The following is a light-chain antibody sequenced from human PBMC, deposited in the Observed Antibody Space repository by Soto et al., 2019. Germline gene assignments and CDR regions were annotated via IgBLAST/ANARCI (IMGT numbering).Light chain of an antibody. Sequence: QSALTQPASVSGSPGQSTTISCTGTSSDIGGYNYVSWYQQRPGEAPKLIIYDVSDRHSGVSTRFSGSKSGNTASLTISGLQAEDEGDYYCRSFTSRHTYVFGTGTKLTVL. J-gene: IGLJ1*01. CDR2: DVS. CDR3: RSFTSRHTYV. CDR1: SSDIGGYNY. V-gene: IGLV2-14*01.